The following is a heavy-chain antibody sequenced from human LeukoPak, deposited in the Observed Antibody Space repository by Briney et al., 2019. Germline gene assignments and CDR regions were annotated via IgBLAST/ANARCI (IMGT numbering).Heavy chain of an antibody. CDR2: IGTAGDT. J-gene: IGHJ3*02. CDR3: ARGRGWGTFDI. V-gene: IGHV3-13*04. Sequence: GGSLRLSCAASGFTFSSYDMHWVRQATGKGLEWVSAIGTAGDTYYPGSVKSRFTTSRENAKNSLYLQMNSLRVGDTAVYYCARGRGWGTFDIWGQGTMVTVSS. CDR1: GFTFSSYD. D-gene: IGHD3-10*01.